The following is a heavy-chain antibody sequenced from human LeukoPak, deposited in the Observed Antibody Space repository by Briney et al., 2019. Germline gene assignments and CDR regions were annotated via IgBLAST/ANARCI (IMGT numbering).Heavy chain of an antibody. Sequence: SETLSLTGTGFGGSISSYYWSWIRQPPGKGLEWIGYIYYSGSTNYNPSLKSRVTISVDTSKNQFSLKLSSVTAADTAVYYCARESSHSSVVTGAFDIWGQGTMVTVSS. CDR3: ARESSHSSVVTGAFDI. CDR1: GGSISSYY. CDR2: IYYSGST. D-gene: IGHD6-19*01. V-gene: IGHV4-59*01. J-gene: IGHJ3*02.